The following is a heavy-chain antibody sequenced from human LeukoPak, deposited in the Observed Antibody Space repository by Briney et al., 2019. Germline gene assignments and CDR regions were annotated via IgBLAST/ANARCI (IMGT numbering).Heavy chain of an antibody. CDR3: ARGPLRFLEWLLYRNWFDP. J-gene: IGHJ5*02. Sequence: GRSLRLSCAASGFTFSSYAMHWVRQAPGKGLEWVAVKSYDGSNKYYADSVKGRFTISRDNSKNTLYLQMNSLRAEDTAVYYCARGPLRFLEWLLYRNWFDPWGQGTLVTVSS. D-gene: IGHD3-3*01. CDR2: KSYDGSNK. CDR1: GFTFSSYA. V-gene: IGHV3-30*04.